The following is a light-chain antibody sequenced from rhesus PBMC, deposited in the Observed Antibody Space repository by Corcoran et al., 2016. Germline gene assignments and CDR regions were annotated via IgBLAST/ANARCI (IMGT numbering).Light chain of an antibody. V-gene: IGKV3-24*04. J-gene: IGKJ4*01. CDR3: LQSSNWPT. Sequence: EIVMTQSPATLALSPGERATPSCRASQSVSSNLAWYQQQPGQAPRLLIYGASSRATGIPDRFSGSGSWTEFTLTISSLEPEDVGVYFCLQSSNWPTFGEGTKVEIK. CDR1: QSVSSN. CDR2: GAS.